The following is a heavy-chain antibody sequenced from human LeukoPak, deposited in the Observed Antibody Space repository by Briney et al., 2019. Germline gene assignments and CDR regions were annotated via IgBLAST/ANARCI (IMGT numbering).Heavy chain of an antibody. CDR3: ARRFLSWFDP. CDR2: IYHSGST. D-gene: IGHD2-21*01. Sequence: SETLSLTCTVSGYSISSGYYWGWIRQPPGKGLEWIGSIYHSGSTYYNPSLKSRVTISVDTSKNQFSLKLSSVTAADTAVYYCARRFLSWFDPWGQGTLVTVSS. J-gene: IGHJ5*02. V-gene: IGHV4-38-2*02. CDR1: GYSISSGYY.